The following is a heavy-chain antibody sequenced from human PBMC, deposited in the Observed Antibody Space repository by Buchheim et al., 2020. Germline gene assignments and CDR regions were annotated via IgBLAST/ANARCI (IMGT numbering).Heavy chain of an antibody. J-gene: IGHJ4*02. CDR2: ISGSGGST. V-gene: IGHV3-23*01. CDR1: GFTFSSYA. Sequence: EVQLLESGGGLVQPGGSLRLSCAASGFTFSSYAMSWVRQAPGKGLEWVSAISGSGGSTYYADSVKGRFTISRDNSKNTLYLPMNSLRAEDTAVYYCAKEQYYYGSGSYYNCFDYWGQGTL. CDR3: AKEQYYYGSGSYYNCFDY. D-gene: IGHD3-10*01.